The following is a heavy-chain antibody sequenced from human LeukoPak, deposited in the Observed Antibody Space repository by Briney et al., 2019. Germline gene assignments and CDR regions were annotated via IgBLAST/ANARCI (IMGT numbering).Heavy chain of an antibody. Sequence: QSGGSLRLSCAASGFTFSSYAMHWVRQAPGKGLEWVAVISYDGSNKYYADSVKGRFTISRDNSKNTLYLQMNSLRAEDTAVYYCARGRGVTMVRGLKTNWFDPWGQGTPVTVSS. J-gene: IGHJ5*02. CDR1: GFTFSSYA. CDR2: ISYDGSNK. V-gene: IGHV3-30*04. CDR3: ARGRGVTMVRGLKTNWFDP. D-gene: IGHD3-10*01.